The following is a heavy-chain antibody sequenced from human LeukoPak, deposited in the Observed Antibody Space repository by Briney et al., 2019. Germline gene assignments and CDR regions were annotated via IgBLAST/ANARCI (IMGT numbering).Heavy chain of an antibody. CDR3: ARGSAPGTGPPSLDS. Sequence: SETLSLTCTVSGGSIGKYHWTWIRQPPGKRLEWIGYVCYTGNLNYNPSLERRVSLSIDTSKNQFSLSLSSVTAADTAVYYCARGSAPGTGPPSLDSWGQGTLVTVSS. J-gene: IGHJ4*02. CDR2: VCYTGNL. D-gene: IGHD6-13*01. CDR1: GGSIGKYH. V-gene: IGHV4-59*01.